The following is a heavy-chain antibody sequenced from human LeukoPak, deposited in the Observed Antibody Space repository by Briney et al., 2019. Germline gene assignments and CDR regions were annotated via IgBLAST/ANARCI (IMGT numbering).Heavy chain of an antibody. J-gene: IGHJ4*02. Sequence: PSETLSLTCTVSGGSISSYYWSWIRQPPGKGLEWIGYIYYSGSTYYNPSLKSRVTISVDTSKNQFSLKLSSVTAADTAVYYCARLGQVFGVVTHFDYWGQGTLVTVSS. CDR2: IYYSGST. CDR1: GGSISSYY. V-gene: IGHV4-59*08. D-gene: IGHD3-3*01. CDR3: ARLGQVFGVVTHFDY.